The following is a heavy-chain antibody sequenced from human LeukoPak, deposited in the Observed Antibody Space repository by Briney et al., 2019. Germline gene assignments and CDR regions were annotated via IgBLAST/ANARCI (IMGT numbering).Heavy chain of an antibody. CDR2: ISGSGGST. V-gene: IGHV3-23*01. D-gene: IGHD3-10*01. CDR3: ARVPGSYYVDFDY. CDR1: GFTFSSYA. Sequence: GGSLRLSCAASGFTFSSYAMSWVRQAPGKGLEWVSAISGSGGSTYYADSVKGRFTISRDNSKNTLYLQMNSLRDEDTAVYYCARVPGSYYVDFDYWGQGTLVTVSS. J-gene: IGHJ4*02.